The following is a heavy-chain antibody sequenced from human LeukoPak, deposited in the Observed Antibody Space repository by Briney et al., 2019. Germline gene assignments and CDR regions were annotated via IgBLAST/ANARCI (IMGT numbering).Heavy chain of an antibody. CDR3: ARKLKCSGGSCYYRRGYFDY. Sequence: PSGTLSLTCAVSGGSISSSFWWSWVRQPPGKGLEWIGEIYHSGSTNYKPSLRSRVTISVDKSKNQFSLKLSSVTAADTAVYYCARKLKCSGGSCYYRRGYFDYWGQGTLVTVSS. D-gene: IGHD2-15*01. CDR2: IYHSGST. CDR1: GGSISSSFW. J-gene: IGHJ4*02. V-gene: IGHV4-4*02.